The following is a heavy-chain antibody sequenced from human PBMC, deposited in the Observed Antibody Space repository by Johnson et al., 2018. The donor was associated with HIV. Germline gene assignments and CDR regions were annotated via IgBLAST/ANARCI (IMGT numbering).Heavy chain of an antibody. CDR2: ISYDGSNK. CDR3: AREYSSLSQGAFDI. CDR1: GFTFSSYA. Sequence: VPLVESGGGVVQPGRSLRLSCAASGFTFSSYAMHWVRQAPGKGLEWVAVISYDGSNKYYADSVKGRFTISRDNSKNTLYLQMNSLRAEDTAVYYCAREYSSLSQGAFDIWGQGTMVTVSS. V-gene: IGHV3-30*04. J-gene: IGHJ3*02. D-gene: IGHD6-6*01.